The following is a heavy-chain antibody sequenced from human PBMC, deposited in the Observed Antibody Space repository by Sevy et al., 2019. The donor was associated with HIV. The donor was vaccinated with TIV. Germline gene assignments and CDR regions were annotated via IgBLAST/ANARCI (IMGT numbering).Heavy chain of an antibody. V-gene: IGHV1-8*01. Sequence: ASVKVSCQASGYTFDNYDINWVRQATGQGLEWMGWMNPNSGNTGYAVKFQARVTMSRVSSIRTAYMELNGLTSEDTAVYYCTRGLAFSYAKRGDWLNWYFDVWGRGTLVTVSS. D-gene: IGHD2-21*02. CDR3: TRGLAFSYAKRGDWLNWYFDV. CDR2: MNPNSGNT. J-gene: IGHJ2*01. CDR1: GYTFDNYD.